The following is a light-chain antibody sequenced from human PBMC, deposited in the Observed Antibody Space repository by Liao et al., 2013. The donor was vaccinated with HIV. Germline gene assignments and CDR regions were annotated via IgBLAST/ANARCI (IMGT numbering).Light chain of an antibody. CDR1: NLGNKY. CDR2: QDN. V-gene: IGLV3-1*01. CDR3: QAWDSSTGV. Sequence: SYDLTQPPSVSVSPGQTANITCSGNNLGNKYTFWYQQKPGQSPVLVIYQDNKRPSGIPERFSGSNSGNTATLTISGTQAMDEADYYCQAWDSSTGVFGGGTKLTVL. J-gene: IGLJ3*02.